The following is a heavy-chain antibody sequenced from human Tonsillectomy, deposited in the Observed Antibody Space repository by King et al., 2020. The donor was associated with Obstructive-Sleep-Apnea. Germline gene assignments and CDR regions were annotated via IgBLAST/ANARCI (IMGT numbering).Heavy chain of an antibody. CDR1: GDSISSSSYY. Sequence: QLQLQESGPGLVKPSETLSLTCTVSGDSISSSSYYWGWIRQPPGKGLGWIGSIYHSGSTYYNPSLKSRVSISVDTSKNQFSLKLSSVTASDTAVYYCARDGYGGHSYDYYGMDVWGQGTTVTVPS. D-gene: IGHD4-23*01. CDR2: IYHSGST. V-gene: IGHV4-39*07. J-gene: IGHJ6*02. CDR3: ARDGYGGHSYDYYGMDV.